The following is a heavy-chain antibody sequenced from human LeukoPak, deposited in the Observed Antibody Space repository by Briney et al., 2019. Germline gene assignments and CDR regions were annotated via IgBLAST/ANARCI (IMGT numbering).Heavy chain of an antibody. CDR2: IRSDGSNK. D-gene: IGHD6-6*01. CDR3: ARDRTGQLVPGGFDY. Sequence: GGSLRLSCAGSGFIFSSYGMHWVRQAPGKGLEWMAFIRSDGSNKYYADSVKGRFTISRDNSKNTLYLQMNSLRAEDTAVYYCARDRTGQLVPGGFDYWGQGTLVTVSS. J-gene: IGHJ4*02. CDR1: GFIFSSYG. V-gene: IGHV3-30*02.